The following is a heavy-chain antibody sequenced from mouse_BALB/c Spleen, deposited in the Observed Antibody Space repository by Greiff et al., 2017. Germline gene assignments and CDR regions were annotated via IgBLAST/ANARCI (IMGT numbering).Heavy chain of an antibody. CDR1: GYSITSDYA. J-gene: IGHJ4*01. CDR3: ARRPGAMDY. Sequence: DVQLQESGPGLVKPSQSLSLTCTVTGYSITSDYAWNWIRQFPGNKLEWMGYISYSGSTSYNPSLKSRISITRDTSKNQFFLQLNSVTTEDTATYYCARRPGAMDYWGQGTSVTVSS. V-gene: IGHV3-2*02. CDR2: ISYSGST.